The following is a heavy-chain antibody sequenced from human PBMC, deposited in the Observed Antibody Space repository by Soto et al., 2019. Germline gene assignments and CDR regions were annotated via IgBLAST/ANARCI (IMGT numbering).Heavy chain of an antibody. J-gene: IGHJ4*02. V-gene: IGHV3-30*18. CDR1: GFTFSSYG. CDR3: AKDKSATFGYFDY. D-gene: IGHD3-10*02. CDR2: ISYDGSNK. Sequence: LRLSCAASGFTFSSYGMHWVRQAPGKGLEWVAVISYDGSNKYYADSVKGRFTISRDNSKNTLYLQMNSLRVEDTAVYYCAKDKSATFGYFDYWGQGALVTVYS.